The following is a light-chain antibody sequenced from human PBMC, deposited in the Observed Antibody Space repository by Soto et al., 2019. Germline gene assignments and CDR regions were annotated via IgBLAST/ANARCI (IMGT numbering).Light chain of an antibody. V-gene: IGLV2-11*01. CDR2: DVS. CDR1: SSDVGGHNY. CDR3: CSYADTSV. J-gene: IGLJ1*01. Sequence: QSARTQPRSVSGSPGQSVTMSCTGTSSDVGGHNYVSWYQQHPGKAPKVMIYDVSRRPSGVPDRFSGSKSGNTASLTISGLQADDEADYYCCSYADTSVFGTGTKLTVL.